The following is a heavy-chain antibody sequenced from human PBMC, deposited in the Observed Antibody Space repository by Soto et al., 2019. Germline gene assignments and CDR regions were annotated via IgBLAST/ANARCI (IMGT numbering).Heavy chain of an antibody. Sequence: KTSETLSLTCTVSGGSISSSSYYWGWIRQPPGKGLEWIGSIYYSGSTYYNPSLKSRVTISVDTSKNQFSLKLSSVTAADTAVYYCARYYYDSSGYHWFDPWGQGTLVTVSS. J-gene: IGHJ5*02. D-gene: IGHD3-22*01. CDR2: IYYSGST. CDR3: ARYYYDSSGYHWFDP. CDR1: GGSISSSSYY. V-gene: IGHV4-39*01.